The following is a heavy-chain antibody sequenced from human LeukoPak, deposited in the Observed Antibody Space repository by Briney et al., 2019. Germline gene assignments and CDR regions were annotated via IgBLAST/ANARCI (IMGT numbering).Heavy chain of an antibody. J-gene: IGHJ6*02. D-gene: IGHD3-10*01. CDR2: ISAYNGNT. V-gene: IGHV1-18*01. CDR3: ARDPPGSFDNGVLLWFGEFNRWHYYYGMDV. CDR1: GYTFTSYG. Sequence: GASVTVSCTASGYTFTSYGISWVRQAPGQGLEWMGWISAYNGNTNYAQKLQGRVTMTTDTSTSTAYMELRSLRSDDTAVYYCARDPPGSFDNGVLLWFGEFNRWHYYYGMDVWGQGTTVTVSS.